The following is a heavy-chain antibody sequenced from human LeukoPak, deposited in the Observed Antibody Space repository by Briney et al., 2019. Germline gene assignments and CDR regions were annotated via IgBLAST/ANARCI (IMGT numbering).Heavy chain of an antibody. CDR3: ARPRGVVDAFDI. CDR2: IYYSGST. V-gene: IGHV4-59*01. J-gene: IGHJ3*02. D-gene: IGHD3-3*01. CDR1: GGSISSYY. Sequence: SETLSLTCTVSGGSISSYYWGWIRQPPGKGLEWIGYIYYSGSTNYNPSLKSRDSISVDTSKNQFSLKLSSVTAADTAVYYCARPRGVVDAFDIWGQGPMVTVSS.